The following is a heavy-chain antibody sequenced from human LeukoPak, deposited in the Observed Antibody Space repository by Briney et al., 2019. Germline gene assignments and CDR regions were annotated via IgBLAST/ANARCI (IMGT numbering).Heavy chain of an antibody. CDR3: ARVPNDAFDI. CDR2: IYTSGST. J-gene: IGHJ3*02. Sequence: SETLSLTCTVSGGSISSYYWSWIRQPAGKGLEWIGRIYTSGSTNYNPPLKSRVTISVDKSKNQFSLKLSSVTAADTAVYYCARVPNDAFDIWGQGTMVTVSS. CDR1: GGSISSYY. V-gene: IGHV4-4*07.